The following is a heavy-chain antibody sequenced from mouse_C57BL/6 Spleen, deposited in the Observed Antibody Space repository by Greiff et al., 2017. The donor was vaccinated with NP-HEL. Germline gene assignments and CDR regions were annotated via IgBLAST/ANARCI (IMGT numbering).Heavy chain of an antibody. CDR3: ARGADWDVAWFAY. CDR2: IYPGDGDT. V-gene: IGHV1-80*01. J-gene: IGHJ3*01. Sequence: SGASVKISCKASGYAFSSYWMNWVKQRPGKGLEWIGQIYPGDGDTNYNGKFKGKATLTADKSSSTAYMQLSSLTSEDSAVYFCARGADWDVAWFAYWGQGTLVTVSA. CDR1: GYAFSSYW. D-gene: IGHD4-1*01.